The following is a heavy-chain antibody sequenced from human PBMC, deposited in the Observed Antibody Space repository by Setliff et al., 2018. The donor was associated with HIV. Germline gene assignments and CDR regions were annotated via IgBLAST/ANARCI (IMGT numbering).Heavy chain of an antibody. CDR3: ASLGGLLYTSSSLRGVDY. J-gene: IGHJ4*02. V-gene: IGHV3-48*01. CDR1: GSIFSTYS. D-gene: IGHD6-6*01. Sequence: PGGSLRLSCAASGSIFSTYSMNWVRQAPGKGLEWVSYVSISGGTMYYADSVKGRFAISRDNAKNSLFLQMNSLRAEDTAVYYCASLGGLLYTSSSLRGVDYWGQGTLVTVSS. CDR2: VSISGGTM.